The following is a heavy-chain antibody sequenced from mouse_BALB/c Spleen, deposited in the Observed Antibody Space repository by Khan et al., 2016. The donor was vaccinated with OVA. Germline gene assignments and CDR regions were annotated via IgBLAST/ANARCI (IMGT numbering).Heavy chain of an antibody. D-gene: IGHD6-1*01. CDR3: ARSASYWFFDV. Sequence: QIQLVQSGPELKKPGETVKISCKASGYTFTNYGMNWVKQAPGKGLKWMGWINTYTGEPTYADDFKGRFAFSLETYAKSAYLQINNLKNEDTSTYFCARSASYWFFDVWGAGTTVTVSS. CDR1: GYTFTNYG. J-gene: IGHJ1*01. CDR2: INTYTGEP. V-gene: IGHV9-3-1*01.